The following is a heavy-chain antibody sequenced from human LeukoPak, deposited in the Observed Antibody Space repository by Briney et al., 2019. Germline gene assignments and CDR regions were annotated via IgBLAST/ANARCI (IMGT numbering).Heavy chain of an antibody. V-gene: IGHV3-7*04. J-gene: IGHJ4*02. CDR3: ARGTIAAAGYYYFDY. CDR1: GFTFSSYW. D-gene: IGHD6-13*01. CDR2: IKQDGSEK. Sequence: GGSLRLSCAASGFTFSSYWMSWVRQAPGKGLEWVANIKQDGSEKYYVDSVKGRFTISRDNAKNSLYLQMNKLRAEDTDVYYCARGTIAAAGYYYFDYWGQGTQVTVSS.